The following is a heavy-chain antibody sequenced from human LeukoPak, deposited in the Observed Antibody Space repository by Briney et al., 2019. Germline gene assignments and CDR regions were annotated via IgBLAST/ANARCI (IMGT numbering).Heavy chain of an antibody. Sequence: GGSLRLSCAASGFTFSSFDMSWVRQAPGKGLEWVSAISGSGGNTYYADSVKGRFTISRDNSKNTLYLQMNSLRAEDTAVYYCARDLMRFLEWVNWGQGTLVTVSS. CDR3: ARDLMRFLEWVN. J-gene: IGHJ4*02. D-gene: IGHD3-3*01. V-gene: IGHV3-23*01. CDR2: ISGSGGNT. CDR1: GFTFSSFD.